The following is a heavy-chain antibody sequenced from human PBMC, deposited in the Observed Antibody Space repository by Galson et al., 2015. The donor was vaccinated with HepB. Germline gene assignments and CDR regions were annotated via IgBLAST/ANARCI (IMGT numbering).Heavy chain of an antibody. J-gene: IGHJ4*02. CDR1: GFTFSSYS. Sequence: SLRLSCAASGFTFSSYSMNWVRQAPGKGLEWVSSISSSSSYIYYAESVKGRFTISRDNAKNSLYLQMNSLRAEDTAVYYCATSYKYGSGSYKRDYWGQGTLVTVSS. CDR3: ATSYKYGSGSYKRDY. V-gene: IGHV3-21*01. CDR2: ISSSSSYI. D-gene: IGHD3-10*01.